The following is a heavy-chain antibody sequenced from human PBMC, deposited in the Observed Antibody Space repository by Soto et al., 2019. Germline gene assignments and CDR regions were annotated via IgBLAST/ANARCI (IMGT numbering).Heavy chain of an antibody. J-gene: IGHJ6*01. V-gene: IGHV3-30*18. CDR3: AKDGHFHSGMDV. Sequence: QVQLVESGGGVVQPGRSLRLSCAASGFTFSSYGMHWVRQAPGKGLEWVAVISYDGSNKYYADSVKGRFTISRDNSKNTLYPQMNRLRAEDTAVYYCAKDGHFHSGMDVW. D-gene: IGHD3-3*02. CDR1: GFTFSSYG. CDR2: ISYDGSNK.